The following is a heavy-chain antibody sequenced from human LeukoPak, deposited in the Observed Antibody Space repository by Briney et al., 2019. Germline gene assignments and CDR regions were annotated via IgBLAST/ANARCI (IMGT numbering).Heavy chain of an antibody. Sequence: PGGSLRLSCAASGFTFSSYGMPWVRQAPGKGLEWVAVISYDGSNKYYADSVKGRFTISRDNSKNTLYLQMNSLRAEDTAVYYCAKDLTVGATMSRPLGYWGQGTLVTVSS. J-gene: IGHJ4*02. CDR2: ISYDGSNK. V-gene: IGHV3-30*18. D-gene: IGHD1-26*01. CDR3: AKDLTVGATMSRPLGY. CDR1: GFTFSSYG.